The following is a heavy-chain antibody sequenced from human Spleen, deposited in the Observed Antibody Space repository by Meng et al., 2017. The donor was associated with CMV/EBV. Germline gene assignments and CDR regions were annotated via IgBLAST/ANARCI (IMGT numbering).Heavy chain of an antibody. J-gene: IGHJ5*02. Sequence: SETLSLTCSVSGGSISGYYWSWIRQSPGKGLQWIGYIYYTGSTNYKPSLKSRVTLSLGTSKNHLSLELRSVTAADTAVYYCAREAHCTTAGCYGPNWFDPWGQGTLVTVSS. CDR3: AREAHCTTAGCYGPNWFDP. D-gene: IGHD2-8*01. CDR2: IYYTGST. CDR1: GGSISGYY. V-gene: IGHV4-59*01.